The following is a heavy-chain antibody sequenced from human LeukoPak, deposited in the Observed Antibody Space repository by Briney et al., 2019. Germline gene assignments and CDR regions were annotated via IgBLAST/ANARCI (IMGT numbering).Heavy chain of an antibody. V-gene: IGHV3-23*01. D-gene: IGHD2-15*01. J-gene: IGHJ4*02. Sequence: GGSLRLSCAASGFTLSSYAMSWVRQGPGKGLEWVSAISVSGNTYHADSVKGRFTISRDSSENTLYLQMNSLRAEDAAVYYCAKAPVTTCSGAYCYPFDYWGQGTLVTVSS. CDR3: AKAPVTTCSGAYCYPFDY. CDR1: GFTLSSYA. CDR2: ISVSGNT.